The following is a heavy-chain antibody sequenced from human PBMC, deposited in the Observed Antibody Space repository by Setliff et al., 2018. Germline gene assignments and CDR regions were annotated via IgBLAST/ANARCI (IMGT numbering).Heavy chain of an antibody. Sequence: SETLSLTCAVYGGSFSGYYWSWIRQPPGKGLEWIGYIYHSGYTSYNPSLKSRVTLSVDTSKNKLSLKLSSVTAADTAAYYCARGKIRITMIVVPTGGAFDIWGQGTMVTVSS. V-gene: IGHV4-34*01. CDR1: GGSFSGYY. J-gene: IGHJ3*02. CDR2: IYHSGYT. D-gene: IGHD3-22*01. CDR3: ARGKIRITMIVVPTGGAFDI.